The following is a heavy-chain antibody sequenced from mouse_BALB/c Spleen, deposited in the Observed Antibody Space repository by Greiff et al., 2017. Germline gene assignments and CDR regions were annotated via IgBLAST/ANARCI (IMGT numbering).Heavy chain of an antibody. CDR3: ARTVSYAMDY. J-gene: IGHJ4*01. CDR2: IYPYNGGT. V-gene: IGHV1S29*02. D-gene: IGHD1-1*01. Sequence: VHVKQSGPELVKPGASVKISCKASGYTFTDYNMHWVKQSHGKSLEWIGYIYPYNGGTGYNQKFKSKATLTVDNSSSTAYMELRSLTSEDSAVYYCARTVSYAMDYWGQGTSVTVSS. CDR1: GYTFTDYN.